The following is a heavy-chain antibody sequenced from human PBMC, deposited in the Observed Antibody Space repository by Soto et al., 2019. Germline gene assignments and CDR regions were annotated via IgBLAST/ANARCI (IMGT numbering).Heavy chain of an antibody. CDR3: ARGRPKAISTLPLLDS. CDR2: LWFDGSKR. D-gene: IGHD2-21*01. J-gene: IGHJ4*02. V-gene: IGHV3-33*01. CDR1: GFTFSTSG. Sequence: QVQLVESGGGVVQPGRSLRLSCAASGFTFSTSGMHWVRQAPGKGLEWVAVLWFDGSKRYYGDSVKGRFTISRDISENTLYLQMDSLRAEDTAVYYCARGRPKAISTLPLLDSWGQETLVTVSS.